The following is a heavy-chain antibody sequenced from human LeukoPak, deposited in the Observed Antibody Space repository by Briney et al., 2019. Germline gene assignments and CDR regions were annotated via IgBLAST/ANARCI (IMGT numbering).Heavy chain of an antibody. CDR1: AGSINSDDYY. CDR2: IYSPGTN. Sequence: PSETLSLTCTVSAGSINSDDYYWSWIRQPAGKGLEWIGRIYSPGTNYNYNPSLKSRVTISVDTSKNQFSLKLSSVTAADTAVYYCARAPPDIVVVPAAIRTAHEKGVYNWFDPWGQGTLVTVSS. CDR3: ARAPPDIVVVPAAIRTAHEKGVYNWFDP. J-gene: IGHJ5*02. D-gene: IGHD2-2*01. V-gene: IGHV4-61*02.